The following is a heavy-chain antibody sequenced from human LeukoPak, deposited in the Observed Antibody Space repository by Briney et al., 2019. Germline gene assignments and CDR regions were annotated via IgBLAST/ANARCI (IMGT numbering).Heavy chain of an antibody. CDR3: TGGIVGASDAFDV. CDR2: IRNKVNNYAT. Sequence: GGSLRLSCATSGFTFSGSTMHWVRQASGKGLEWVGRIRNKVNNYATAYAASVKGRFTISREDSKNMAYLQMSSLKTEDTAVHYCTGGIVGASDAFDVWGQGTMVTVSA. CDR1: GFTFSGST. V-gene: IGHV3-73*01. D-gene: IGHD1-26*01. J-gene: IGHJ3*01.